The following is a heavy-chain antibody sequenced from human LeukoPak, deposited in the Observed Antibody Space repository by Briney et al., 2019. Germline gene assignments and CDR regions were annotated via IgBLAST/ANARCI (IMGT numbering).Heavy chain of an antibody. D-gene: IGHD6-13*01. Sequence: ASVTVSCKASAYTFTGYYLNWVRQSPGQGLEWMGWINPTFGATHYGQKFQGRVTMTRDTSSSTAYLELSRLTSGDTAIYYCARVAGGTVVGGFDIWGQGTTVTVAA. CDR2: INPTFGAT. CDR1: AYTFTGYY. V-gene: IGHV1-2*02. J-gene: IGHJ3*02. CDR3: ARVAGGTVVGGFDI.